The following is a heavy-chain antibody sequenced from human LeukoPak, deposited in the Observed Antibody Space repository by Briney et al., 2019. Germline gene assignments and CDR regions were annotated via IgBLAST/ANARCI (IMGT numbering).Heavy chain of an antibody. J-gene: IGHJ4*02. V-gene: IGHV1-2*02. CDR3: ARGYCSGGSCYECDY. CDR2: IHPNSGGT. Sequence: GAPLKPCRSPSGHTFTGYYMHGVRQAPGHGLEWMGWIHPNSGGTKYAQKFHDKSSLTRATSISTAYMELSSLRSDDTAVYYCARGYCSGGSCYECDYWGRGTGDSVSS. CDR1: GHTFTGYY. D-gene: IGHD2-15*01.